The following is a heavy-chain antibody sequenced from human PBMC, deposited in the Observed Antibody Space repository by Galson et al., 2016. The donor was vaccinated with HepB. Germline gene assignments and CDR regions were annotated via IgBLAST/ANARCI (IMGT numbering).Heavy chain of an antibody. CDR3: SREWSSFEF. Sequence: SETLSLTCTVAGGSINNYYWHWIRQPPGKGLEWVGFVGYNGDNRYNPSLRGCITTSLDTPKNQFSLKLNSLTSADTAVYYFSREWSSFEFLGQGILVTVSS. J-gene: IGHJ4*02. D-gene: IGHD2-15*01. CDR1: GGSINNYY. CDR2: VGYNGDN. V-gene: IGHV4-59*01.